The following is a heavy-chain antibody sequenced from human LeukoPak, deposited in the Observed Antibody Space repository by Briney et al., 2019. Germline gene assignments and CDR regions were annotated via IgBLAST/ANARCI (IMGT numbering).Heavy chain of an antibody. J-gene: IGHJ4*02. Sequence: ASVKVSCKASGGTFSSYAISWVRQPPGQGLEWMGGIIPIFGTANYAQKFQGRVTITADESTSTAYMELSSLRSEDTAVYYCARASSSWYATFDYWGQGTLVTVSS. CDR3: ARASSSWYATFDY. CDR2: IIPIFGTA. V-gene: IGHV1-69*13. D-gene: IGHD6-13*01. CDR1: GGTFSSYA.